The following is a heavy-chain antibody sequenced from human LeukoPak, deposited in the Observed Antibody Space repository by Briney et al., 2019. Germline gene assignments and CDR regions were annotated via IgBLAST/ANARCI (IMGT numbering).Heavy chain of an antibody. CDR3: ARQPAGTESYYYYYGMDV. Sequence: SQTLSLTCTVSGGSISSGDYYWSWIRQPPGKGLEWIGYIYYSGSTYYNPSLKSRVTISVDTSKNQFSLKLSSVTAADTAVYYCARQPAGTESYYYYYGMDVWGQGTTVTVSS. CDR2: IYYSGST. CDR1: GGSISSGDYY. V-gene: IGHV4-30-4*08. J-gene: IGHJ6*02. D-gene: IGHD1-1*01.